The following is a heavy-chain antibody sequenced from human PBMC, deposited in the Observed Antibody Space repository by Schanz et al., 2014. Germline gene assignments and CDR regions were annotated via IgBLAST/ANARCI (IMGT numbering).Heavy chain of an antibody. CDR1: RSTFSSYT. CDR2: IIPILGIA. D-gene: IGHD2-2*01. J-gene: IGHJ4*02. V-gene: IGHV1-69*09. Sequence: QVQLVQSGAEVKKPGSSVKVSCKASRSTFSSYTISWVRQARGQGLEWMGRIIPILGIANYAQKFQGRVTITADKSTFTAYMELSSLRSEDTAVYYCARAPTAYCSDTSCLGTPFDYWGQGTLVTVSS. CDR3: ARAPTAYCSDTSCLGTPFDY.